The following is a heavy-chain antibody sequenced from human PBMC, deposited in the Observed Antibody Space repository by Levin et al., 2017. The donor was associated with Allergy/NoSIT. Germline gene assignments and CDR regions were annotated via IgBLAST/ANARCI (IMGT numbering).Heavy chain of an antibody. CDR2: IIPIFGTA. J-gene: IGHJ3*02. CDR1: GGTFSSYA. Sequence: KISCKASGGTFSSYAISWVRQAPGQGLEWMGGIIPIFGTANYAQKFQGRVTITADESTSTAYMELSSLRSEDTAVYYCARSYTAMVSRAFDIWGQGTMVTVSS. CDR3: ARSYTAMVSRAFDI. V-gene: IGHV1-69*01. D-gene: IGHD5-18*01.